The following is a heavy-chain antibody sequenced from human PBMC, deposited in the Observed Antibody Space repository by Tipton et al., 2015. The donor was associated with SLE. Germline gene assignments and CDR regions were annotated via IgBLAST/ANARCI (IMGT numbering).Heavy chain of an antibody. CDR2: IYSGGST. J-gene: IGHJ4*02. CDR3: GVYAKGDFDY. V-gene: IGHV3-53*01. Sequence: SLRLSCAASGFTVSSNYMSWVRQAPRKGLEWVSVIYSGGSTYYADSVKGRFTISRDNSKNTLYLQMNSLRAEDTAVYYCGVYAKGDFDYWGQGTLVTVSS. D-gene: IGHD2-8*01. CDR1: GFTVSSNY.